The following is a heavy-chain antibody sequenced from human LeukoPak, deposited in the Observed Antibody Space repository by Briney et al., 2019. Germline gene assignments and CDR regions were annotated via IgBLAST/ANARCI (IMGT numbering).Heavy chain of an antibody. D-gene: IGHD3-22*01. CDR3: ARGSGYWNWFDP. J-gene: IGHJ5*02. Sequence: SQTLSLTCTVSGGSISSGDYYWSWVRQPPGKGLEWIGEIYHSGSTNYNPSLKSRVTISVDKSKNQFSLKLSSVTAADTAVYYCARGSGYWNWFDPWGQGTLVTVSS. CDR2: IYHSGST. CDR1: GGSISSGDYY. V-gene: IGHV4-30-4*01.